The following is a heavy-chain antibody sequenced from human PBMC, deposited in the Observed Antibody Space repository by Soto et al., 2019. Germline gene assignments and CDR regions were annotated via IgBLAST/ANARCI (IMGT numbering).Heavy chain of an antibody. V-gene: IGHV1-69*13. J-gene: IGHJ6*02. Sequence: ASVKVSCKASGGTFSSYAISWVRQAPRQGLEWMGGIIPIFGTANYAQKFQGRVTITADESTSTAYMELSSLRSEDAAVYYCARFGAGAYVDAPPNYYYYGMDVWGQGTTVTVSS. CDR1: GGTFSSYA. D-gene: IGHD3-10*01. CDR2: IIPIFGTA. CDR3: ARFGAGAYVDAPPNYYYYGMDV.